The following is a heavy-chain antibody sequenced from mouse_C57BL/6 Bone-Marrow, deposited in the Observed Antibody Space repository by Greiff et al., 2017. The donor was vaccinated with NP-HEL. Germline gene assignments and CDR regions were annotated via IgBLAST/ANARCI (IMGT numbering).Heavy chain of an antibody. D-gene: IGHD2-1*01. J-gene: IGHJ2*01. Sequence: DVKLQESGGGLVQPGESLKLSCESNEYEFPSHDMSWVRKTPEKRLELVAAINSDGGSTYYPDTMERRFIISRDNTKKTLYLQMSSLRSEDTALYYCARQRVTRRGYYFDYWGQGTTLTVSS. CDR3: ARQRVTRRGYYFDY. CDR1: EYEFPSHD. CDR2: INSDGGST. V-gene: IGHV5-2*01.